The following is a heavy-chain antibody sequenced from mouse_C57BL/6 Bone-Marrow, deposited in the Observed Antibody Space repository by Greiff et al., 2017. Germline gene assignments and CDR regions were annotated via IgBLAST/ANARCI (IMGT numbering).Heavy chain of an antibody. J-gene: IGHJ3*01. Sequence: EVQLVESGGGLVQPKGSLKLSCAASGFTFHTYAMNWVRQAPGKGLEWVARIRSKSSNYATYYADLVKDRFTISREESQSMLYLKMNNLKTEDTAMYCCVGGNQRLAYWGQGTLVTVSA. CDR2: IRSKSSNYAT. V-gene: IGHV10-3*01. CDR3: VGGNQRLAY. CDR1: GFTFHTYA. D-gene: IGHD2-1*01.